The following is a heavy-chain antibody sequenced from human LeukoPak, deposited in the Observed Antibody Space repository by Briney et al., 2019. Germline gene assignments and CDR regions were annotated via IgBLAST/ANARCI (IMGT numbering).Heavy chain of an antibody. CDR2: ISSSSSYI. D-gene: IGHD5-18*01. CDR3: ARIADTAMFDY. CDR1: GFTFSTFG. Sequence: GGSLRLSCAASGFTFSTFGMNWVRQAPGKGLEWVASISSSSSYIYYADSVKGRFTISRDNAKNSLYLQMNSLRAEDTAVYYCARIADTAMFDYWGRGTLVIVSS. J-gene: IGHJ4*02. V-gene: IGHV3-21*01.